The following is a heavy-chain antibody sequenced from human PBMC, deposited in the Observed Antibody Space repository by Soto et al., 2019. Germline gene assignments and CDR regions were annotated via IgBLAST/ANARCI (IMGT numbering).Heavy chain of an antibody. CDR3: ARDRRGYSYGYPPYYYYYGMDV. CDR2: IYYSGST. J-gene: IGHJ6*02. Sequence: SEALSPTCTVTGASINSYYCSWVRQSPFQGLECMGYIYYSGSTNYKPSLKSRVTISVDTSKNQFSLKLSSVTAADTAVYYCARDRRGYSYGYPPYYYYYGMDVWGQGTTLTAYS. D-gene: IGHD5-18*01. V-gene: IGHV4-59*01. CDR1: GASINSYY.